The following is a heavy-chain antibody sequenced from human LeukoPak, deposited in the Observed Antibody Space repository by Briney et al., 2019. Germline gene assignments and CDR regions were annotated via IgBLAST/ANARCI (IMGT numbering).Heavy chain of an antibody. CDR1: GGSMSTYY. J-gene: IGHJ4*02. Sequence: SETLSLTCTVSGGSMSTYYWSWIRQPPGKGLEWIGYIYYSGSTNYNPSLKSRVTISVDTSKNQFSLKLSSVTAADTAVYYCARVGYSSSIDYWGQGTLVTVSS. CDR3: ARVGYSSSIDY. CDR2: IYYSGST. V-gene: IGHV4-59*01. D-gene: IGHD6-6*01.